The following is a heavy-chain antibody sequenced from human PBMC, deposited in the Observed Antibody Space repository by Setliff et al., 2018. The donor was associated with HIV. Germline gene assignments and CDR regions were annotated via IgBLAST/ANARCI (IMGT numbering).Heavy chain of an antibody. CDR3: AADGNIFDI. CDR1: GYTFTNYN. Sequence: ASVKVSCKASGYTFTNYNIHWVQQAPGKGLQWMGRIDPKNGKTIYAEKFQGRVTIIADTSIDTTYMELSSLRSEDTAIYYCAADGNIFDIWGQGTMVTVSS. V-gene: IGHV1-69-2*01. CDR2: IDPKNGKT. J-gene: IGHJ3*02.